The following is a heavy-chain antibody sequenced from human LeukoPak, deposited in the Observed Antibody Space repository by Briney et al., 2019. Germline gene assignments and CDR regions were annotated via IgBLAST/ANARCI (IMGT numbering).Heavy chain of an antibody. J-gene: IGHJ4*02. CDR1: GFTFRDYS. V-gene: IGHV3-48*01. CDR2: IGSGSTNI. D-gene: IGHD3-16*01. CDR3: ARYDSYFDY. Sequence: GGSLRLSCVASGFTFRDYSMNWVRQAPGKGLQWLSYIGSGSTNIWYADSVKGRFTISRDDAKNSLYLQMNSLRAEDTAVYYCARYDSYFDYWGQGTLVTVSS.